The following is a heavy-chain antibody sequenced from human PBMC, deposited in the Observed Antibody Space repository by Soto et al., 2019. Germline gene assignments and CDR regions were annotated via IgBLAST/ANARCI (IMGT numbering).Heavy chain of an antibody. J-gene: IGHJ4*02. D-gene: IGHD2-8*01. Sequence: EVQLLESGGGLVQPGGSLRLSCAASGFTFSTYAMSWVRQAPGKGLEWVSGIFGSGGGISYADSVKGRFTISRDNSNNILYLHMHSLRVEDTAVYYCAKDRQPDGLWPFDHWGQGTLVTVSS. V-gene: IGHV3-23*01. CDR2: IFGSGGGI. CDR1: GFTFSTYA. CDR3: AKDRQPDGLWPFDH.